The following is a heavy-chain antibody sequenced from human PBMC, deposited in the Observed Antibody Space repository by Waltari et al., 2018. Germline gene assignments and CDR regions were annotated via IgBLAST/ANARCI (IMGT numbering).Heavy chain of an antibody. CDR1: GYTFTSYA. V-gene: IGHV1-3*01. CDR3: ASTPLRFLEWSAAGNY. CDR2: INAGNGNT. J-gene: IGHJ4*02. D-gene: IGHD3-3*01. Sequence: QVQLVQSGAEVKKPGASVKVPCTASGYTFTSYAMHWVRQAPGQRLEWMGWINAGNGNTKYSQKFQGRVTITRDTSASTAYMELSSLRSEDTAVYYCASTPLRFLEWSAAGNYWGQGTLVTVSS.